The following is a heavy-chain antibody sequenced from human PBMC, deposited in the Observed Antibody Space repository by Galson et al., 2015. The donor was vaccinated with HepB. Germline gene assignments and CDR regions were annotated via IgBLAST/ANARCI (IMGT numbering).Heavy chain of an antibody. CDR2: IDNDGRST. Sequence: SLRLSCAASGFTFSKYRMHWVRQVPGKGLVWVARIDNDGRSTTYADSVKGRFTISRDNVKNTLHLQMNSLRADDTAVYYCARSRVERAVAGTFDYWGQGTLVTISS. J-gene: IGHJ4*02. CDR1: GFTFSKYR. V-gene: IGHV3-74*01. CDR3: ARSRVERAVAGTFDY. D-gene: IGHD6-19*01.